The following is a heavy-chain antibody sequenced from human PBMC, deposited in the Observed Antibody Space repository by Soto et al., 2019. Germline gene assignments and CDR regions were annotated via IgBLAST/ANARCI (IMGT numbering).Heavy chain of an antibody. D-gene: IGHD6-13*01. V-gene: IGHV4-59*01. J-gene: IGHJ4*02. CDR1: CGSMNYYY. Sequence: PSETLSLTCTVSCGSMNYYYWSWIRQSPGNGLYCIGYVYYSVTTYXXPSLQSRXXISIDTSQNHXSLKLXSVTAAYSAIXYCARAGRSWLYLFESWCRGTLVTVSS. CDR2: VYYSVTT. CDR3: ARAGRSWLYLFES.